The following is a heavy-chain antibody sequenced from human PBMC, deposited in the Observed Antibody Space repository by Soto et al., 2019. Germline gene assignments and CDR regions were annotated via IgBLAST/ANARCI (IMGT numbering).Heavy chain of an antibody. J-gene: IGHJ6*02. D-gene: IGHD2-8*01. CDR3: ARDPSEDIVLMVSKGYGMDV. Sequence: GGSLRLSCAASGFTFSSYAMHWVRQAPGKGLEWVAVISYDGSNKYYADSVKGRFTISRDNSKNTLYLQMNSLRAEDTAVYYCARDPSEDIVLMVSKGYGMDVWGQGTTVTVSS. CDR2: ISYDGSNK. CDR1: GFTFSSYA. V-gene: IGHV3-30-3*01.